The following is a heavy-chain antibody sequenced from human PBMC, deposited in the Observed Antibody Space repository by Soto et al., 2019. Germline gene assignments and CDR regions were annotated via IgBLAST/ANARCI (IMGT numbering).Heavy chain of an antibody. CDR1: GGSISSGDYY. CDR3: ARAATVTGYYYYDLDV. V-gene: IGHV4-30-4*01. Sequence: SETLSLTCTVSGGSISSGDYYWSWIRQPPGKGLEWIGYISYSGSTYYNPSLKSPVTISVDTSKNQCSLKASSVTAADTAVYYCARAATVTGYYYYDLDVWGQGTTVTVSS. J-gene: IGHJ6*02. D-gene: IGHD2-21*02. CDR2: ISYSGST.